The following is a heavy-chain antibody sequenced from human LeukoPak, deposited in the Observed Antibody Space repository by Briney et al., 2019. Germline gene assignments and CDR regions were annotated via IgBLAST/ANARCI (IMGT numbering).Heavy chain of an antibody. D-gene: IGHD2-2*02. V-gene: IGHV4-39*01. Sequence: SETLSLTCTVSGGSISSSSYYWGWIRQPPAKGLEWIGSIYYSGSTYYNPSLKSRVTVSVDTSKNQFSLKLSSVTAADTAVYYCARGSIVVVPAAITSDAFDIWGQGTMVTVSS. CDR1: GGSISSSSYY. J-gene: IGHJ3*02. CDR2: IYYSGST. CDR3: ARGSIVVVPAAITSDAFDI.